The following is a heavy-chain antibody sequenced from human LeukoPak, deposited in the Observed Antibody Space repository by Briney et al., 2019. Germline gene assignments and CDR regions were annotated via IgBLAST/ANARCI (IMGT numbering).Heavy chain of an antibody. CDR2: INPNSGGT. J-gene: IGHJ6*02. CDR3: ASQKTRSYYSGGSCYPLAYYYGMDV. V-gene: IGHV1-2*02. D-gene: IGHD2-15*01. Sequence: WASVKVSCKASGYTFTGYYMHWVRQAPGQGLEWMGWINPNSGGTNYAQKFQGRVTMTRDTSISTAYMELSRLRSDDTAVYYCASQKTRSYYSGGSCYPLAYYYGMDVWGQGTTVTVSS. CDR1: GYTFTGYY.